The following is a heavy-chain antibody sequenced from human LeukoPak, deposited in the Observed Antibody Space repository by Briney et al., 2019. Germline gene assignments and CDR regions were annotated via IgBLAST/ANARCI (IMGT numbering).Heavy chain of an antibody. CDR2: VNPNSGGT. V-gene: IGHV1-2*02. CDR3: ARVGPPSDTGYVAFDI. Sequence: ASVKVSCKASGYTFTGYYMHWVRQAPGQGLEWMGWVNPNSGGTNYAQKFQGRVTMTRDTSISTAYMELSRLRSDDTAVYYCARVGPPSDTGYVAFDIWGQGTMVTVSS. J-gene: IGHJ3*02. CDR1: GYTFTGYY. D-gene: IGHD3-9*01.